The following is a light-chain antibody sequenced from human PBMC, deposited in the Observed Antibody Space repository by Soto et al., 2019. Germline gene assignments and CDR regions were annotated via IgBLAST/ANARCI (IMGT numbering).Light chain of an antibody. CDR3: QQRSNWPPL. V-gene: IGKV3-11*01. CDR2: DAS. CDR1: QSVSSY. J-gene: IGKJ4*01. Sequence: EIVLTQSPATLSLSPGERXTLSCRASQSVSSYLAWYQQKPGQAPRLLIYDASNRATGIPARFSGSGSGTDFTLTISSLEPEDFAVYYCQQRSNWPPLFGGGTKVEIK.